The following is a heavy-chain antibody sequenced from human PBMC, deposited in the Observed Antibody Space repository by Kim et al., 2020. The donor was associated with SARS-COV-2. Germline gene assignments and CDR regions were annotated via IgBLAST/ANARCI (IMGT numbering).Heavy chain of an antibody. V-gene: IGHV4-39*07. J-gene: IGHJ2*01. D-gene: IGHD4-17*01. CDR1: GGSISSSSYY. Sequence: SETLSLTCTVSGGSISSSSYYWGWIRQPPGKGLEWIGSIYYSGSTYYNPSLKSRVTISVDTSKNQFSLKLSSVTAADTAVYYCSRDPSTVATPYWYFDL. CDR2: IYYSGST. CDR3: SRDPSTVATPYWYFDL.